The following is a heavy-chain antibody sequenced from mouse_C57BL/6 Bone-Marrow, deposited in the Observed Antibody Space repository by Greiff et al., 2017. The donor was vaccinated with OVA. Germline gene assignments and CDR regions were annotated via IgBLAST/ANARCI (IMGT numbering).Heavy chain of an antibody. Sequence: EVMLVESGGGLVKPGGSLKLSCAASGFTFSSYAMSWVRQTPEKRLEWVATISAGGSYTYYPDNVKGRFTISRDNAKNNLYLQMSHLKSEDTAMYYCARDDYGDYFDYWGQGTTLTVSS. V-gene: IGHV5-4*01. CDR3: ARDDYGDYFDY. CDR2: ISAGGSYT. J-gene: IGHJ2*01. D-gene: IGHD2-4*01. CDR1: GFTFSSYA.